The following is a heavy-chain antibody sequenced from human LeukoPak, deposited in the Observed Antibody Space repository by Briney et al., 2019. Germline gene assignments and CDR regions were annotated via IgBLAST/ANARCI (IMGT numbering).Heavy chain of an antibody. V-gene: IGHV4-59*01. CDR2: IYYSGST. CDR1: GGSISSYY. J-gene: IGHJ2*01. D-gene: IGHD4-17*01. CDR3: ASDRGGYFDL. Sequence: SETLSLTCTVSGGSISSYYWSWIRQPPGEGLEWIGYIYYSGSTNYNPSLKSRVTISVDASKNQFSLKLSSVTAADTAVFYCASDRGGYFDLWGRGTLVTVSS.